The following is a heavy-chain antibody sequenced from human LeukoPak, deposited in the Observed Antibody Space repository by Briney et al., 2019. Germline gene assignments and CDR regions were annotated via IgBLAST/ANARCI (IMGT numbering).Heavy chain of an antibody. CDR2: IDANAKTT. J-gene: IGHJ3*01. D-gene: IGHD4-17*01. V-gene: IGHV3-74*01. CDR1: GFTFSNYW. CDR3: VTTTVTTSYAFDV. Sequence: PGGSLRLSCAASGFTFSNYWLHWVRQAPGKGLVWVSRIDANAKTTSYADSVKGRFTISTDNAKNTLFLQMDSLRPEDTAVYYCVTTTVTTSYAFDVWGPGTMVTVSS.